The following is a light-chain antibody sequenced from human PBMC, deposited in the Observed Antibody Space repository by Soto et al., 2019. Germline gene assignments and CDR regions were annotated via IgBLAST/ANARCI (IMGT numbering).Light chain of an antibody. CDR1: QSVSSY. J-gene: IGKJ2*01. Sequence: DIVLTQSPATLSLSPGERATLSCRASQSVSSYLAWYQQKPGQAPRLLIYDASTRATGIPARFSGSGSGTDFTLTISSLGPEDSVVYYCQQGFNWPRTFGQGTKLEIK. CDR2: DAS. CDR3: QQGFNWPRT. V-gene: IGKV3-11*01.